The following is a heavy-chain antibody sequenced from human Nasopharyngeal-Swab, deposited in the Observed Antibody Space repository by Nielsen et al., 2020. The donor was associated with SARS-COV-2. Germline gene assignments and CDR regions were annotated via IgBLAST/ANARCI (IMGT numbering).Heavy chain of an antibody. CDR2: ISYDGSEE. V-gene: IGHV3-30*18. J-gene: IGHJ4*02. CDR1: GFNFRTHE. Sequence: GGSLRLSCAASGFNFRTHEMHWVRQALGKGLEWVAGISYDGSEEHYVDSVKGRFTISRDNARNSLYLQMNSLRTEDTAFYYCTKGRADYSNPSFDNWGQGTLVTVSS. D-gene: IGHD4-11*01. CDR3: TKGRADYSNPSFDN.